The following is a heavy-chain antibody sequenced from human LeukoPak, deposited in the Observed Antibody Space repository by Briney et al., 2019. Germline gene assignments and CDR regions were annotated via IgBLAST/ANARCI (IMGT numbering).Heavy chain of an antibody. CDR1: GYTFTGYY. Sequence: ASVKVSCKASGYTFTGYYMHWVRQAPGQGLEWMGWINPNSGGTNYAQKFQGRVTMTRDTSISTAYMELSRLRSDDTAVYYCARDRRYYYGSGSHNYYGMDVWGQGTTVTVSS. D-gene: IGHD3-10*01. J-gene: IGHJ6*02. CDR2: INPNSGGT. V-gene: IGHV1-2*02. CDR3: ARDRRYYYGSGSHNYYGMDV.